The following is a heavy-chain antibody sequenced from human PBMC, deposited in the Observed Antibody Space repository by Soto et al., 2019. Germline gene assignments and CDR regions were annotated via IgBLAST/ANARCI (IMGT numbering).Heavy chain of an antibody. V-gene: IGHV5-51*01. CDR3: ARPGAGAVFGLVTPYYYGMDV. CDR2: IYPGDSET. Sequence: XDSLTISRKGFGYSFTIFWIGWVRQMPGKGLEWMGMIYPGDSETRYSPSFQGQVTMSVDKSSSTAYLQWHSLKASDSAMYYCARPGAGAVFGLVTPYYYGMDVWGQGTTVTVSS. J-gene: IGHJ6*02. CDR1: GYSFTIFW. D-gene: IGHD3-3*01.